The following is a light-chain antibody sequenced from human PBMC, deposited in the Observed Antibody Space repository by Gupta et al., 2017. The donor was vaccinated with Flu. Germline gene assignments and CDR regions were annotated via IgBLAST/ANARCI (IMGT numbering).Light chain of an antibody. Sequence: SFVVTLPPSVYVAPGQTARITCGGENIGSKKVHWYQQKPGQAPLLVVYDDTPRPSRSPVRGSGSNSGNTATLTISRVEAGDEADYYCHVWYSSDNHGVFAGGTKLTVL. CDR3: HVWYSSDNHGV. CDR1: NIGSKK. CDR2: DDT. V-gene: IGLV3-21*02. J-gene: IGLJ3*02.